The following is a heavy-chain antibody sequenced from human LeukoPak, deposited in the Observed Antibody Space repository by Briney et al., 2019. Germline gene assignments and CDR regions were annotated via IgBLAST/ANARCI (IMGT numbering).Heavy chain of an antibody. J-gene: IGHJ4*02. V-gene: IGHV4-39*07. CDR2: IYYSGST. D-gene: IGHD6-13*01. Sequence: SETLSLTCTVSGGSISSSSYYWGWIRQPPGKGLEWIGSIYYSGSTYYNPSLKSRVTIPVDTSKNQFSLKLSSVTAADTAVYYCARATGSSSWSFDYWGQGTLVTVSS. CDR1: GGSISSSSYY. CDR3: ARATGSSSWSFDY.